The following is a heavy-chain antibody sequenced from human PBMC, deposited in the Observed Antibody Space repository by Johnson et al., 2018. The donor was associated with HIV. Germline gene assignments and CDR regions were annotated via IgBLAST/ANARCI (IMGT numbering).Heavy chain of an antibody. CDR2: ISYDGSNK. CDR3: SKPPLITMRVGVADGANAFDI. CDR1: GFTFSSYA. V-gene: IGHV3-30-3*02. D-gene: IGHD3-22*01. Sequence: QVQLVESGGGLLQPGGSLRLSCAASGFTFSSYAMHWVRQAPGKGLEWVAVISYDGSNKYYADSVKGRFTISRDNSKNTLYLQMNSLRAEDTAVYDCSKPPLITMRVGVADGANAFDIWGQGTMVTVSS. J-gene: IGHJ3*02.